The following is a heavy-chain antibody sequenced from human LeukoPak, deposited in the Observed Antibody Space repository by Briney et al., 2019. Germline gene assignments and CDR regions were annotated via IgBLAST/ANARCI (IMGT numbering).Heavy chain of an antibody. Sequence: PSETLSLTCTVSGGSISTGGFYWSWIRQHPGEGLEWFGYIFYGGSTYYNPSLRSRVFISIDTSKNQLSLKVSSVTAADTAVYYCAKDVAERWLAREIFYWGQGTLVTVSS. V-gene: IGHV4-31*03. CDR2: IFYGGST. CDR3: AKDVAERWLAREIFY. D-gene: IGHD5-24*01. J-gene: IGHJ4*02. CDR1: GGSISTGGFY.